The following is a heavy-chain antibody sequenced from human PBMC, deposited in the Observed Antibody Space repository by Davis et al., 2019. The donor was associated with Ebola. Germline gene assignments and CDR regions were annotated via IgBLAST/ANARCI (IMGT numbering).Heavy chain of an antibody. CDR3: ARDLTLVYYYGMDV. J-gene: IGHJ6*02. Sequence: SETLSLTCTVSGGSISSYYWSWIRQPPGKGLEWIGSIYYSGRTNYNPSLTSRVTISVDTSKNQFSLKLSSVTAADTAVYYCARDLTLVYYYGMDVWGQGTTVTVSS. V-gene: IGHV4-59*01. D-gene: IGHD3-10*01. CDR1: GGSISSYY. CDR2: IYYSGRT.